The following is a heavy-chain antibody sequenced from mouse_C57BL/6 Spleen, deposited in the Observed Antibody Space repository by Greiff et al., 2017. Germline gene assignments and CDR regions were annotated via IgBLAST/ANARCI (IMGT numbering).Heavy chain of an antibody. CDR2: IDPSDSYT. CDR3: ARERIYYGNYRDYFDY. CDR1: GYTFTSYW. J-gene: IGHJ2*01. D-gene: IGHD2-1*01. Sequence: VKLQQPGAELVKPGASVKLSCKASGYTFTSYWMQWVKQRPGQGLEWIGEIDPSDSYTNYNQKFKGKATLTVDTSSSTAYMQLSSLTSEDSAVYYCARERIYYGNYRDYFDYWGQGTTLTVSS. V-gene: IGHV1-50*01.